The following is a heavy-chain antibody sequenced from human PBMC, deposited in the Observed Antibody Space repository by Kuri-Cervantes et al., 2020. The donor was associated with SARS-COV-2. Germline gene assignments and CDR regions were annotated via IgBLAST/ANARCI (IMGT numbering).Heavy chain of an antibody. CDR2: ISGSGGST. J-gene: IGHJ6*03. Sequence: GGSLRLSCAASGFTFSSYAMSWVRQAPGKGLEWVSAISGSGGSTYYADSVKGRFTISRDNAKNSLYLQMNSLRAEDTAVYYCAREGHDYSNLRTPYYYYYMDVWGKGTTVTVSS. CDR3: AREGHDYSNLRTPYYYYYMDV. D-gene: IGHD4-11*01. CDR1: GFTFSSYA. V-gene: IGHV3-23*01.